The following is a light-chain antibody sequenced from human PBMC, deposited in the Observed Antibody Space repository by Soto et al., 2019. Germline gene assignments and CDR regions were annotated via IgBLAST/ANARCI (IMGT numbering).Light chain of an antibody. J-gene: IGKJ4*01. CDR2: DAS. V-gene: IGKV3-11*01. CDR1: QSVSSY. Sequence: EIVLTQSPATLSLSPGERATLSCRASQSVSSYLAWYQQKPGQAPRLLIYDASNRATGIPARFSGSGSGTEFTLPISSLEPEDFAVYYCQQRSNWPRSLTFGGGTKVEIK. CDR3: QQRSNWPRSLT.